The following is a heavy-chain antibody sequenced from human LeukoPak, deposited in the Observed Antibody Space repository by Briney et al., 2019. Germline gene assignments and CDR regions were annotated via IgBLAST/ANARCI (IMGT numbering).Heavy chain of an antibody. D-gene: IGHD6-19*01. CDR2: ISYDGSNK. Sequence: PGGSLRLSCAASGFIFSNYGIHWVRQAPGKGLEWVAVISYDGSNKYADPVKGRFTISRDNSKNTLFLQMNSLRPDDTAVYYCATTLGSGWKFDYWGQGTLVTVSS. CDR1: GFIFSNYG. CDR3: ATTLGSGWKFDY. V-gene: IGHV3-30*03. J-gene: IGHJ4*02.